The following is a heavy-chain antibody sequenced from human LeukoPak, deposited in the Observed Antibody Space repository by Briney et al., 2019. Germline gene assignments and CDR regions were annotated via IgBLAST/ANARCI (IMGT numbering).Heavy chain of an antibody. CDR1: GFTFSTYW. J-gene: IGHJ4*02. V-gene: IGHV3-74*01. CDR2: INKDGSDT. Sequence: GGSLRLSCAASGFTFSTYWMHWVRQAPGKGLVWVSRINKDGSDTVYADSVKGRFTIPRDNAKNTVYLQMNSLRAEDTAVYHCARDGVSTVDFDYWGQGTLVTVSS. CDR3: ARDGVSTVDFDY. D-gene: IGHD1-14*01.